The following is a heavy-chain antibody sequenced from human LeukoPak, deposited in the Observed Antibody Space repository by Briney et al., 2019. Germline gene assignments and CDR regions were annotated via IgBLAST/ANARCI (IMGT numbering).Heavy chain of an antibody. J-gene: IGHJ5*02. Sequence: ASVKVSCKASGYTFTSYYMHWVRQAPGQGLEWMGIINPSGGSTSCAQKFQGRVTMTRDMSTSTVYMELSSLRSEDTAVYYCARSVGPNWFDPWGQGTLVTVSS. CDR3: ARSVGPNWFDP. CDR1: GYTFTSYY. V-gene: IGHV1-46*01. CDR2: INPSGGST.